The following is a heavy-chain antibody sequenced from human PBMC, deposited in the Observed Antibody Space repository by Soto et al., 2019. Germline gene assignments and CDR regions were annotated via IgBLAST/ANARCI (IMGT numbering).Heavy chain of an antibody. CDR1: GASLREDY. Sequence: PSETLAGALAFYGASLREDYCNWLRQPPGKGLEWIGEINQSGNTNYNPSLRSRVTISLDTTKNPLSLNLRSVYAADTADYYRPRGRGEFDACGQG. CDR2: INQSGNT. J-gene: IGHJ5*02. CDR3: PRGRGEFDA. D-gene: IGHD3-10*01. V-gene: IGHV4-34*01.